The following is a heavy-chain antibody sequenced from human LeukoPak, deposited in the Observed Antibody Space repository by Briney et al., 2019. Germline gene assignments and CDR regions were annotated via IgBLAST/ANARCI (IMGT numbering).Heavy chain of an antibody. CDR1: GGFFSGYY. Sequence: SETLSLTAAVCGGFFSGYYWSWIHHPPGKGLWWTSEINHSGSTNYNPSLKSRVTISVDTSKNQLSLKLSSVTAADTAVYHCARGRGYSYGYGRIDYWGQGTLVTVSS. CDR3: ARGRGYSYGYGRIDY. V-gene: IGHV4-34*01. CDR2: INHSGST. D-gene: IGHD5-18*01. J-gene: IGHJ4*02.